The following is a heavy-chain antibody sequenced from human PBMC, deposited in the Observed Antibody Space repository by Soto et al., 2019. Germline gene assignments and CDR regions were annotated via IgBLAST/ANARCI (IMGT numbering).Heavy chain of an antibody. Sequence: QVQLVQSGAEVKKPGSSVKVSCKASGGTFSSNAISWVRQAPGQGLEWMGAIIPIFGTANYAQKFQGRVTITADESTSTAYMELSSLSSEDTAVYYCARTVYSGSYSRRRPFDYWGQGTLVTVSS. J-gene: IGHJ4*02. CDR1: GGTFSSNA. V-gene: IGHV1-69*01. CDR3: ARTVYSGSYSRRRPFDY. CDR2: IIPIFGTA. D-gene: IGHD1-26*01.